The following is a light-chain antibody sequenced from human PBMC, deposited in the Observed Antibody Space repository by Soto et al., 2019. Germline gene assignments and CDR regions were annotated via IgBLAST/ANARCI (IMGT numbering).Light chain of an antibody. J-gene: IGLJ2*01. CDR3: SSFTSTNTVL. CDR1: SSDVGGYNY. CDR2: NVS. V-gene: IGLV2-14*01. Sequence: QSALTQPASVSGSPGQSITISCTGTSSDVGGYNYVSWYQQHPGKAPKLMIYNVSNRPSGVSNRFSGSKSGNTASLTISGLQAEDEGHYYCSSFTSTNTVLLGGGTKLTVL.